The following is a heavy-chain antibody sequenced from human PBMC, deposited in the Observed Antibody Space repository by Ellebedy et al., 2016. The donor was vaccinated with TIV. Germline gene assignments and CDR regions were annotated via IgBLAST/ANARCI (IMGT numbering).Heavy chain of an antibody. CDR1: GGSISSSSYY. Sequence: GSLRLSCTVSGGSISSSSYYWGWIRQPPGKGLEWIGSMYYSGRMYYNPSLKSRVTIFVDTSKNQFSLKLSSVTAADTAVYFCARHGVMYYFDYWGQGILVTVSS. V-gene: IGHV4-39*01. J-gene: IGHJ4*02. CDR3: ARHGVMYYFDY. CDR2: MYYSGRM. D-gene: IGHD3-16*01.